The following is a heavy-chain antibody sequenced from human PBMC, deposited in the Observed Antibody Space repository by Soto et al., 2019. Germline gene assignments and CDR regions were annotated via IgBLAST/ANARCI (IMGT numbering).Heavy chain of an antibody. CDR2: ITSDTNTI. Sequence: EVQLVESGGGLVQPGGSLRLTCVASGFRFNIYSMNWIRQAPGKGLEWSSYITSDTNTIKYADSVKGRFTISRDNVKNLVYLQMNSLRDEDPAVYFCARSVEGHFDYWGQGAVVTVSS. D-gene: IGHD6-19*01. J-gene: IGHJ4*02. CDR3: ARSVEGHFDY. CDR1: GFRFNIYS. V-gene: IGHV3-48*02.